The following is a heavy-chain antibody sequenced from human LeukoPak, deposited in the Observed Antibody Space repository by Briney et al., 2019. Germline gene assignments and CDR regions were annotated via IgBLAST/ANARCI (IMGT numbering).Heavy chain of an antibody. CDR3: ARVGPFYSNYYYYYGMDV. Sequence: PSQTLSLTCTVSGGSVSSGSYYWSWIRQPAGKGLEWIGHIYTSGSTNYNPSLRSRVTISVDTSKNQFSLKLSSVTAADTAVYYCARVGPFYSNYYYYYGMDVWGQGTTVTVSS. CDR2: IYTSGST. V-gene: IGHV4-61*09. CDR1: GGSVSSGSYY. J-gene: IGHJ6*02. D-gene: IGHD4-11*01.